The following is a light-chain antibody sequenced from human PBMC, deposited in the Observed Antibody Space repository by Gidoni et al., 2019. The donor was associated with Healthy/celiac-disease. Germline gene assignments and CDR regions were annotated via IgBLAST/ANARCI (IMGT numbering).Light chain of an antibody. CDR2: HAS. Sequence: EVGLTRSPATLSVSPGERSTLSCSASQSVSSYLAWYQQKPGEAPRLLLYHASNLAIRISVWFSRRGSGSDFPRTFSCLQPEDFASYYCQPRSNCPEPFGQGTKLEIK. CDR3: QPRSNCPEP. CDR1: QSVSSY. J-gene: IGKJ2*01. V-gene: IGKV3-11*01.